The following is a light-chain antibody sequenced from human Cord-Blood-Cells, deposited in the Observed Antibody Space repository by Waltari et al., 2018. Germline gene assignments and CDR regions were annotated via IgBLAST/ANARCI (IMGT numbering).Light chain of an antibody. CDR2: DAS. CDR3: QQRSNWPPIT. V-gene: IGKV3-11*01. Sequence: EIVLTQSPATLPLSPGERATLPCRANQSVSSDLAWDQEKPGQASRLLIYDASNRATGNPARFSGGGSGTDFTLTISSLEPEDFAVYYWQQRSNWPPITFGQGTRLEIK. CDR1: QSVSSD. J-gene: IGKJ5*01.